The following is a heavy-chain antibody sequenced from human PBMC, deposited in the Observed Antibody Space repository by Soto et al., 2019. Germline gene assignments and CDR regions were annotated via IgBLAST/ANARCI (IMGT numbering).Heavy chain of an antibody. CDR1: GFTFSDYY. CDR3: ARDDGGYYYSMDV. J-gene: IGHJ6*02. CDR2: ISSSGSTI. Sequence: QVQLVESGGGLVKPGGSLRLSCVASGFTFSDYYMTWIRQAPGKGLEWVSYISSSGSTIYYADSVKGRFTISRDNAKNALYQQRNSLRAEDTAVYYCARDDGGYYYSMDVWGQGTTVTVSS. V-gene: IGHV3-11*01.